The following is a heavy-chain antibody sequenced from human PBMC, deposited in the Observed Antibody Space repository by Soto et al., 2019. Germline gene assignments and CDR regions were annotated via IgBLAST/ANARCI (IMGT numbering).Heavy chain of an antibody. J-gene: IGHJ6*02. CDR3: AREGPYSFANSGYDRSYYYYYGMDV. D-gene: IGHD5-12*01. Sequence: GGSLRLSCAASGFTFSSYGMHWVRQAPGKGLEWVAVIWYDGSNKYYADSVKGRFTISRDNSKNTLYLQMNSLRAEDTAVYYCAREGPYSFANSGYDRSYYYYYGMDVWGQGTTVTVSS. CDR1: GFTFSSYG. V-gene: IGHV3-33*01. CDR2: IWYDGSNK.